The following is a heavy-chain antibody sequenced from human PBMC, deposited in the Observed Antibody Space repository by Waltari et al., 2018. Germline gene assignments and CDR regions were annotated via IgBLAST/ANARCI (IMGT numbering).Heavy chain of an antibody. D-gene: IGHD6-19*01. Sequence: EVQLLESGGGLVQPGGSLRLSCAASGFTFSSYAMSWVRQAPGKGLAWVSAISGSGGSTYYADSVKGRFTISRDNSKNTLYLQMNSLRAEDTAVYYCAKSIGASGWYQVDYWGQGTLVTVSS. CDR2: ISGSGGST. V-gene: IGHV3-23*01. CDR1: GFTFSSYA. J-gene: IGHJ4*02. CDR3: AKSIGASGWYQVDY.